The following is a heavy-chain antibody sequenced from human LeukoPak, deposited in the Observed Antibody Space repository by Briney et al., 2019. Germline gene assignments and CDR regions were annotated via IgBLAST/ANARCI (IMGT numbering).Heavy chain of an antibody. Sequence: KASETLSLTCSVSGGSISISDFYWNWIRQLPGEGLEWIGYTYNSGNTYYNPSFGSRVTISTDTSMNQFFLKSHSVTAADTAVYYCARSSGWRDAFDFWGRGTMVTVSS. CDR2: TYNSGNT. V-gene: IGHV4-31*03. J-gene: IGHJ3*01. CDR1: GGSISISDFY. D-gene: IGHD6-19*01. CDR3: ARSSGWRDAFDF.